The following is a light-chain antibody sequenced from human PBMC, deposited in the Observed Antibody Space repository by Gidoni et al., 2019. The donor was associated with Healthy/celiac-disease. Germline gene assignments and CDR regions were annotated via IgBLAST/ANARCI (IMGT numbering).Light chain of an antibody. V-gene: IGKV1-39*01. Sequence: DIQMTQSPSSLSASVGDRVTITCRASQSISSYLNLYQQKPGKAPKLLIYAASSLQSGVPSRFSGSGSGTDFTLTISCLQLEDFATYYCQQSYSTPLTFGGGTKVEIK. CDR2: AAS. CDR3: QQSYSTPLT. CDR1: QSISSY. J-gene: IGKJ4*01.